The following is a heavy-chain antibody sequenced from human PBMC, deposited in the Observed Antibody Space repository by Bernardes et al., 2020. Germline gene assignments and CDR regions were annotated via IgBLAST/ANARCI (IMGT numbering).Heavy chain of an antibody. CDR1: GFSLTTSGVG. Sequence: SGPTLVKPTQTLTLTCTFSGFSLTTSGVGVGWIRQPPGKALEWLAFIYWDDDERFSPSLKRRLTITKDTSKNQVVLTMTNMDAVDTATYYCARNWYGVGYRRAFDSWGQGTLVTVSS. V-gene: IGHV2-5*02. D-gene: IGHD3-16*02. CDR2: IYWDDDE. CDR3: ARNWYGVGYRRAFDS. J-gene: IGHJ4*02.